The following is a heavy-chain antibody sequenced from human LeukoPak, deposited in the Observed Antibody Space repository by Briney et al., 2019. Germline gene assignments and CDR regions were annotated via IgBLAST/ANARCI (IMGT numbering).Heavy chain of an antibody. J-gene: IGHJ4*02. CDR3: ARHILDSSGSMTDSPLDY. D-gene: IGHD1-1*01. CDR1: GGSVSSSGYY. V-gene: IGHV4-39*01. CDR2: VYYSGST. Sequence: SETLSLTCNVSGGSVSSSGYYWGWIRQTPGKGLEWLGSVYYSGSTYLKPSLKSRVTISVDPSKNQFSLKLSSVTAADTSLYYCARHILDSSGSMTDSPLDYWGQGTLVTVSS.